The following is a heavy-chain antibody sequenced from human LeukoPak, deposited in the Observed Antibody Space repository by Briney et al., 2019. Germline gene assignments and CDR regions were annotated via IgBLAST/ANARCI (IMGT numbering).Heavy chain of an antibody. CDR3: AREGYSYGYGY. CDR1: GFTFDDYA. D-gene: IGHD5-18*01. Sequence: GGSLRLSCATSGFTFDDYAMHWVRQAPGKGLEWVSLISGDGGSTYYADSVKGRFTISRDNAKNSLYLQMNSLRAEDTAVYYCAREGYSYGYGYWGQGTLVTASS. V-gene: IGHV3-43*02. J-gene: IGHJ4*02. CDR2: ISGDGGST.